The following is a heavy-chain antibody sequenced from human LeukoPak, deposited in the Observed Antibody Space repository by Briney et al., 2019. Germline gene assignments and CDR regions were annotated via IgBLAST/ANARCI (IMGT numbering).Heavy chain of an antibody. J-gene: IGHJ4*02. D-gene: IGHD3-10*01. CDR2: IRHDGSNE. Sequence: GGSLRLSCVGSGLTFSSYGMHWVRQAAGKGLKWVAFIRHDGSNEYYADSVKGRFTVSRDNSKNTLFLQMNSLRVEEMAVYYCAKEVHPYDSGTYYFDYWGRGTLFTVSS. CDR1: GLTFSSYG. V-gene: IGHV3-30*02. CDR3: AKEVHPYDSGTYYFDY.